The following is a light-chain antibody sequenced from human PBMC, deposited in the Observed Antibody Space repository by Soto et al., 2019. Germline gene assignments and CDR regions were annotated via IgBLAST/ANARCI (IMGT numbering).Light chain of an antibody. J-gene: IGKJ2*01. Sequence: DILMTQSPYSLSASVGDRVTITXXXXRSISSYLNWYQQKSGKAPELLIYAASSLQSGVPSRFSGSGSGTNFTLTISSLQPGDFVNYYCQQSYSTPYTFGQGTKLEL. CDR3: QQSYSTPYT. V-gene: IGKV1-39*01. CDR2: AAS. CDR1: RSISSY.